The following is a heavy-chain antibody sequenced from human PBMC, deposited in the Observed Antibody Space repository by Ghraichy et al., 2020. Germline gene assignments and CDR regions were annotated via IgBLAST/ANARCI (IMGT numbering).Heavy chain of an antibody. CDR1: GDSITNSNW. Sequence: SETLSLTCVVSGDSITNSNWWSWVRQPRGKDLEWIAEIHHTGNSNYNPSLQSRVSISIDKSKNHFSLSLNSITAADTAVYYCASGGWYGLTMDNWGLGTLVTVSS. J-gene: IGHJ4*02. D-gene: IGHD6-19*01. V-gene: IGHV4/OR15-8*02. CDR2: IHHTGNS. CDR3: ASGGWYGLTMDN.